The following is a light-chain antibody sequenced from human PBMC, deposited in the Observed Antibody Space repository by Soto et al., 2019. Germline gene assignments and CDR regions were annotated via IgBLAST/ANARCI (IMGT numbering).Light chain of an antibody. CDR2: GAS. J-gene: IGKJ1*01. CDR1: QSVSSN. Sequence: EIVMTQSPATLSVSPGERATLSCRASQSVSSNLAWYQQKPGQAPRLLIYGASTRATGIPARFSGSGSGPEFTLTISSLQSEDSALYYCQHYNNRHPGRTFGQGTKVDIK. CDR3: QHYNNRHPGRT. V-gene: IGKV3-15*01.